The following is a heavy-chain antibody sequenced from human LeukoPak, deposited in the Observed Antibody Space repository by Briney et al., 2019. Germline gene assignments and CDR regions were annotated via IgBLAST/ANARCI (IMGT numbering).Heavy chain of an antibody. CDR1: GFTFSNNY. CDR3: ARGETAVTSYLHF. V-gene: IGHV3-48*02. CDR2: ISISSSTI. J-gene: IGHJ4*02. D-gene: IGHD4-17*01. Sequence: GGSLRLSCAASGFTFSNNYMSWVCQAPGKGLEWVSYISISSSTIYYADSVKGRFTISRDNAQNSLFLQMNSLRDEDTAVYYCARGETAVTSYLHFWGQGTLVTVSS.